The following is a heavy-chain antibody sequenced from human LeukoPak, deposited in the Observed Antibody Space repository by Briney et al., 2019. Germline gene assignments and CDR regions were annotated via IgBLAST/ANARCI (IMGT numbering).Heavy chain of an antibody. V-gene: IGHV3-21*06. CDR1: GFTLSSHR. J-gene: IGHJ4*02. CDR3: AKDGGFWSDYSYFDY. Sequence: GGSLRLSCAASGFTLSSHRMDWVRQAPGKGLEWVSSISSRSSFKDYADSVKGRFTISRDNAKNLLYLQMNSLRVEDTAVYFCAKDGGFWSDYSYFDYWGQGTQVTVSS. CDR2: ISSRSSFK. D-gene: IGHD3-3*01.